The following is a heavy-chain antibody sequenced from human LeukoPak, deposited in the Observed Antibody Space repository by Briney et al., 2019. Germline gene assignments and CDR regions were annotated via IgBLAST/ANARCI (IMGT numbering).Heavy chain of an antibody. D-gene: IGHD6-13*01. J-gene: IGHJ4*02. CDR2: MRGSGGST. Sequence: GGSLRLFCAACGFTFSIYAMNWAREAPGKGLECGSGMRGSGGSTYNADSVQGRFTISRDSSKNTLYLQMNSLRAEDTAVYYCAKGRGLYNSSWPFDYWGQGTLVTVSS. CDR3: AKGRGLYNSSWPFDY. CDR1: GFTFSIYA. V-gene: IGHV3-23*01.